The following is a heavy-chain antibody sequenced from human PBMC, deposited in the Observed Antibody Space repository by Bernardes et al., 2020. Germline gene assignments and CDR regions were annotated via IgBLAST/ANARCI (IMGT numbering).Heavy chain of an antibody. D-gene: IGHD2-21*02. CDR3: ARERGDHGLDY. V-gene: IGHV1-18*01. CDR2: INSYNGNT. J-gene: IGHJ4*02. CDR1: SYSFTTYG. Sequence: ASVKVSCKASSYSFTTYGISWVRQAPGQGLEWMGWINSYNGNTNYAQKFQGRVTMTTDTSTSTAYMGLRSLRSHDTAVYYCARERGDHGLDYWGQGTQVTVSS.